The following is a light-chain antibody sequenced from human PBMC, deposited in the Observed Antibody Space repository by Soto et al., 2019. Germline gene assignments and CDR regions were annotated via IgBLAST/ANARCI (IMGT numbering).Light chain of an antibody. Sequence: DIQMTQSPSTLSAYVGDRVTITCRASQSVSIDLAWYRQRPGKAPKLLIYGASSLQSGVPSRFSGSGSGTEFTLTISSLQTDDFSTYYCQQYHSYWTFGQGTKVDIK. CDR2: GAS. V-gene: IGKV1-5*01. J-gene: IGKJ1*01. CDR3: QQYHSYWT. CDR1: QSVSID.